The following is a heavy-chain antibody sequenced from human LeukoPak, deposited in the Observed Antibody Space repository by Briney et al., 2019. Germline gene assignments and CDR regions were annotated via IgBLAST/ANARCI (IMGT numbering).Heavy chain of an antibody. CDR1: GGSISSYY. CDR2: IYYSGST. CDR3: AREPTGTTSLDY. V-gene: IGHV4-59*01. J-gene: IGHJ4*02. Sequence: SETLSLTCTVSGGSISSYYWSWIRQPPGKGLEWIGYIYYSGSTNYNPSLKSRVTISVDTSKNQFSLKLSSVTAADTAVYYCAREPTGTTSLDYWGQGTLVTVSS. D-gene: IGHD1-7*01.